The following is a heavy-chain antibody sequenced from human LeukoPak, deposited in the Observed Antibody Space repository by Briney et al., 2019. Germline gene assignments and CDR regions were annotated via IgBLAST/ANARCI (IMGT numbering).Heavy chain of an antibody. CDR2: IYDSGST. CDR3: ARVEAMYYYDSSGYLRY. Sequence: PSETLSLTCTVYGGSITSYYWSWIRQPPGKGLEWIGYIYDSGSTNYNPSLKSRVTISGDTSKNQFSLKLSSVTAADTAVYFCARVEAMYYYDSSGYLRYWGQGILVTVSS. J-gene: IGHJ4*02. CDR1: GGSITSYY. V-gene: IGHV4-59*01. D-gene: IGHD3-22*01.